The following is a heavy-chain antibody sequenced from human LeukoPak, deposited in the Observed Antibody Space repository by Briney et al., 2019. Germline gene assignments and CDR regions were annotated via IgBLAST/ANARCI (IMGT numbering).Heavy chain of an antibody. CDR3: ARMPPPPTAMDYYYYMDV. J-gene: IGHJ6*03. D-gene: IGHD2-2*01. Sequence: PSETLSLTCTVSGDSISSYYWSWIRQPPGKGLEWIGYIYYSGSTNYNPSLKTRVTISLDTSKNQFSLKLSSVTAADTAVYYCARMPPPPTAMDYYYYMDVWGKGTTATVSS. V-gene: IGHV4-59*01. CDR2: IYYSGST. CDR1: GDSISSYY.